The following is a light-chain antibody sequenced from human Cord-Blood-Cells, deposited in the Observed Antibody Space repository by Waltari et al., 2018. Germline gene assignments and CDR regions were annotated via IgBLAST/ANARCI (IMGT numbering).Light chain of an antibody. CDR3: QPWGTGIQV. V-gene: IGLV4-69*01. CDR1: SGHSSYA. CDR2: LNSDGSH. Sequence: QLVLTQSPSASASLGASVKLTCTLSSGHSSYAIAWHQQQPEKGPRYLMKLNSDGSHSKGAGIPDRFSGSSSGAERYLTISSLQSEDEADYYCQPWGTGIQVFGGGTKLTVL. J-gene: IGLJ2*01.